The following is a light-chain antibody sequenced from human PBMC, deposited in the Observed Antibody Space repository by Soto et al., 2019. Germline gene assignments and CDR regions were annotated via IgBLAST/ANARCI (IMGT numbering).Light chain of an antibody. V-gene: IGKV3-20*01. J-gene: IGKJ5*01. CDR1: QTVTRSY. Sequence: EVVLTQSPATLSLSPGERATLSCRASQTVTRSYLAWYQQKPGQAPRLLIYGASSRATGIPDRFSGSGSGTDFTLTISRLEPEDFAVYYCQQYGSSPITFGQGTRLEIK. CDR2: GAS. CDR3: QQYGSSPIT.